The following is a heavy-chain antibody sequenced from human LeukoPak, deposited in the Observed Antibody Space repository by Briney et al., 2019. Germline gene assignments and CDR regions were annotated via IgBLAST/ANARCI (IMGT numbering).Heavy chain of an antibody. CDR3: ARQRRDASSGWTGGSKKYFDY. D-gene: IGHD6-19*01. V-gene: IGHV4-39*01. Sequence: SERLSLTCTVAARSIIRISFEWGWIREPPGNGREWSGIIYDSRTTFYSPCLKSRCTISVDTSKNQFSLKLRPVPAADTTFFHCARQRRDASSGWTGGSKKYFDYWGQGPLVTASS. CDR2: IYDSRTT. CDR1: ARSIIRISFE. J-gene: IGHJ4*02.